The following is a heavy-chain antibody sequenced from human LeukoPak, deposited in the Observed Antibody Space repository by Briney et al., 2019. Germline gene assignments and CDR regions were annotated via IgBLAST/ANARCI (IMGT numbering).Heavy chain of an antibody. Sequence: GGSLRLSCAVSGFTFNNYGMSWVRQAPGMGLEWVSAIADGSETTYYADSVKGRFTISRDYSKNTLYLQMNSVRAEDTAVYYCARKAARTSGHDYWGQGTLVTVSS. CDR1: GFTFNNYG. D-gene: IGHD2-2*01. J-gene: IGHJ4*02. CDR2: IADGSETT. V-gene: IGHV3-23*01. CDR3: ARKAARTSGHDY.